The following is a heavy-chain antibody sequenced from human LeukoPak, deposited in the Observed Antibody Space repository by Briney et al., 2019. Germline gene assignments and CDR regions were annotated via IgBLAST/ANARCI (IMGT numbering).Heavy chain of an antibody. V-gene: IGHV3-7*04. D-gene: IGHD2-2*01. J-gene: IGHJ4*02. CDR1: GFTFSSYR. Sequence: RGPLRLTCAASGFTFSSYRMSWVRQAPGKGPQPVANIKEDGSEQYYVDSVKGQFTVSRDSAKNSLYLQMNSLSPEDTAVYYCARVRYCDSTSCYFADYWGQGTLVTVSS. CDR3: ARVRYCDSTSCYFADY. CDR2: IKEDGSEQ.